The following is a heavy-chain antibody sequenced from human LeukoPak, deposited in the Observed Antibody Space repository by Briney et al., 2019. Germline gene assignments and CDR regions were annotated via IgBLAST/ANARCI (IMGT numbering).Heavy chain of an antibody. Sequence: GGSLRLSCAASGFTFSTYTMIWVRQAPGKGLEWVSSITSAGNFIYYAGSLRGRFTVSGDNAKNSLYLQMNRLRAEDTAMYYCARDLWDHWGQGTLVTVSS. CDR1: GFTFSTYT. CDR3: ARDLWDH. J-gene: IGHJ4*02. V-gene: IGHV3-21*01. CDR2: ITSAGNFI.